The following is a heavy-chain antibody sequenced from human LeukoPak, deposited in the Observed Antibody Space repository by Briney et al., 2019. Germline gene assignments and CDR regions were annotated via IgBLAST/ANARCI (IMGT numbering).Heavy chain of an antibody. CDR2: IYTSGST. Sequence: PETLSLTCTVSGGSISSYYWSWIRQPPGKGLEWIGYIYTSGSTNYNPSLKSRVTISVDTSKNQFSLKLSSVTAADTAVYYCATAAAGTGHFDYWGQGTLVTVSS. D-gene: IGHD6-13*01. V-gene: IGHV4-4*09. J-gene: IGHJ4*02. CDR3: ATAAAGTGHFDY. CDR1: GGSISSYY.